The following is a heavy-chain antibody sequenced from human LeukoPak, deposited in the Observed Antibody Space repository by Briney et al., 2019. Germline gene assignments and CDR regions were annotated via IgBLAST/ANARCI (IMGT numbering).Heavy chain of an antibody. CDR3: AREPQGDSSGYDAFDI. D-gene: IGHD3-22*01. Sequence: PGGSLRLSCATSGFTVSSNYMTWVRQAPGKGLEWVSVIYSGGSTYYADSVKGRFTLSRDNSKNTLFLQMNSLRAEDTAVYYCAREPQGDSSGYDAFDICGQGTMVTVSS. J-gene: IGHJ3*02. CDR2: IYSGGST. CDR1: GFTVSSNY. V-gene: IGHV3-66*01.